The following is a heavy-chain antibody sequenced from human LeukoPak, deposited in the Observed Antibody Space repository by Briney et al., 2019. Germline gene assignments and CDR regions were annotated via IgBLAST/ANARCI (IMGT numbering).Heavy chain of an antibody. CDR1: GGSITSKH. V-gene: IGHV4-4*07. J-gene: IGHJ4*02. CDR3: ASYDSSGSFDY. Sequence: SETLSLTCTVSGGSITSKHWSWIRQPAGKGLEWIGRIYTTGSTNYNPTLESRVTMSVDTSKNQFSLKLSSVTAADTAVYYCASYDSSGSFDYWGQGTLVTVSS. D-gene: IGHD3-22*01. CDR2: IYTTGST.